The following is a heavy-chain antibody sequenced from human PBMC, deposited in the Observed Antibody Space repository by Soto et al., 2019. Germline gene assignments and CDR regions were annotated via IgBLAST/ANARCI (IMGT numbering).Heavy chain of an antibody. D-gene: IGHD7-27*01. V-gene: IGHV4-30-4*01. CDR2: IYYSGSA. CDR1: GGSISSGDYY. J-gene: IGHJ6*02. Sequence: PSETLSLTCTVSGGSISSGDYYWSWIRQPPGKGLEWIGYIYYSGSANYNPSLKSRVTISVDTSKNQFSLKLSSVTAADTAVYYCARTNWGWYYGMDVWGQGTTVTVSS. CDR3: ARTNWGWYYGMDV.